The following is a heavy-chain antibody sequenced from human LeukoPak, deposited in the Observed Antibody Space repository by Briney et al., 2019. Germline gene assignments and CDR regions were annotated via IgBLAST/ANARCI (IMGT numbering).Heavy chain of an antibody. CDR3: ATDTAMVNRAFDI. CDR1: GFTFSSYA. D-gene: IGHD5-18*01. CDR2: ISYDGSNK. J-gene: IGHJ3*02. V-gene: IGHV3-30*04. Sequence: GGSLRLSCAASGFTFSSYAMSWVRQAPGKGLEWVAVISYDGSNKYYADSVKGRFTISRDNSKNTLYLQMNSLRAEDTAVYYCATDTAMVNRAFDIWGQGTMVTVSS.